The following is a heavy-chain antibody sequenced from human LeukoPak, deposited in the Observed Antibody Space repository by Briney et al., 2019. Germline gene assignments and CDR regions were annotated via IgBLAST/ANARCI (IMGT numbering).Heavy chain of an antibody. CDR1: GFTFSSYS. V-gene: IGHV3-30-3*01. CDR2: LSYDGNNE. D-gene: IGHD6-13*01. J-gene: IGHJ4*02. Sequence: GSLRLSCAASGFTFSSYSMHWVRQAPGKGLEWVAVLSYDGNNEYYTDSVKGRFTISRDNSKNTLLLQMNSLRIEDTAEYYCARDAPSPGAAHSSSYYFDYWGQGTLVTVSS. CDR3: ARDAPSPGAAHSSSYYFDY.